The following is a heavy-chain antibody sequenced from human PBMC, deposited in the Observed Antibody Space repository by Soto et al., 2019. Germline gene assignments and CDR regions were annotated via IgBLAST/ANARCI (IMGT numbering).Heavy chain of an antibody. Sequence: SETLSLTCAVSGGSISSGGYSWSWIRQPPGKGLEWIGYIYHSGSTYYNPSLKSRVTISVDRSKNQFSLKLSSVTAADTAVYYCARDESCSSALGYWGQGTLVTVSS. D-gene: IGHD6-25*01. J-gene: IGHJ4*02. V-gene: IGHV4-30-2*01. CDR3: ARDESCSSALGY. CDR1: GGSISSGGYS. CDR2: IYHSGST.